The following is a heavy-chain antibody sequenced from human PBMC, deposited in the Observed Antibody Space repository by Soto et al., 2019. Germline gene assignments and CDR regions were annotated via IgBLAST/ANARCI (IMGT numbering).Heavy chain of an antibody. CDR1: GFTFSSYS. Sequence: GGSLRLSCAASGFTFSSYSMNWVRQAPGKGLEWVSYISSSSSTIYYADSVKGRFTISRDNAKNSLYLQMKRLREEDTAVYYCARVLSLEFWSRYVANWSDFWCQGSLVTVS. V-gene: IGHV3-48*02. CDR3: ARVLSLEFWSRYVANWSDF. CDR2: ISSSSSTI. D-gene: IGHD3-3*01. J-gene: IGHJ5*01.